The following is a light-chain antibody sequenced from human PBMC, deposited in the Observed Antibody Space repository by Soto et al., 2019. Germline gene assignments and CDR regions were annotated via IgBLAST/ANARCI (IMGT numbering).Light chain of an antibody. V-gene: IGKV3-11*01. J-gene: IGKJ5*01. CDR2: DAS. Sequence: EFVLAESPARLSLSPGDRSTLSCRSYQSVSDYLAWYQQKPGQPPRLLFFDASNRATGIPARFSGSGSGTDFSLTISRLEPEDFAVYYCQQRSNWPHFGQGTRLEIK. CDR3: QQRSNWPH. CDR1: QSVSDY.